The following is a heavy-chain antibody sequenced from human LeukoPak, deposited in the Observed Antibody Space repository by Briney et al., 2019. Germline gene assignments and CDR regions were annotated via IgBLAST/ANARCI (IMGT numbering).Heavy chain of an antibody. CDR3: ASAPYYDSSGQDAFDI. V-gene: IGHV3-23*01. Sequence: GGSLRLSCAASGFTFSNYAMSWVRQAPGKGLEWVSAISGSGGSTYYADSVKGRFTISRDNSKNTLYLQMNSLRAEDTAVYYCASAPYYDSSGQDAFDIWGQGTMVTVSS. CDR2: ISGSGGST. CDR1: GFTFSNYA. J-gene: IGHJ3*02. D-gene: IGHD3-22*01.